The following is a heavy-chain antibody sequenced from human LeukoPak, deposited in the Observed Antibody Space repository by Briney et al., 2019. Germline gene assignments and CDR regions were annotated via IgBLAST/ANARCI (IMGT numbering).Heavy chain of an antibody. V-gene: IGHV3-23*01. CDR2: ISGSGGST. CDR3: AKDLDYYDSSGYYYY. D-gene: IGHD3-22*01. CDR1: GFTFSSYA. Sequence: GGSLRLSCAASGFTFSSYAMSWVRQAPGKGLEWVSAISGSGGSTYYADSVKGRFTISRDNSKNTLYLQMNSLRAEDTTVYYCAKDLDYYDSSGYYYYWGQGTLVTVSS. J-gene: IGHJ4*02.